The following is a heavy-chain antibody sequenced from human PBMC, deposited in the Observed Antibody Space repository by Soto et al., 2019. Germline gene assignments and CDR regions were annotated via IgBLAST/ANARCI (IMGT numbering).Heavy chain of an antibody. Sequence: GGSLRLSCVASGFTFSNFGLNWVRQAPGKGLEWVSSISSSDKYIYYADSVKGRFTISRDNAKNSLSLQMNSLRADDTAVYYCARVFCRGDCYSPLDYWGKGTLVTVSS. D-gene: IGHD2-21*02. J-gene: IGHJ4*02. V-gene: IGHV3-21*01. CDR2: ISSSDKYI. CDR3: ARVFCRGDCYSPLDY. CDR1: GFTFSNFG.